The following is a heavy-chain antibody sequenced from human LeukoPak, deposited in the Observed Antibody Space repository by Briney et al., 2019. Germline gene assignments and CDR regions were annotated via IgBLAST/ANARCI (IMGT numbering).Heavy chain of an antibody. CDR2: IFYSGSP. V-gene: IGHV4-59*01. J-gene: IGHJ6*02. CDR3: ARAAYDILTGSPKSGPYYGMDV. Sequence: SETLSLTCTVSGGSISGYYWSWIRQPPGKGLEWIGYIFYSGSPNYNPSLKSRVTISIDTSKNTFSLRLTSVTAADTAVYYCARAAYDILTGSPKSGPYYGMDVWGQGTTVTVSS. D-gene: IGHD3-9*01. CDR1: GGSISGYY.